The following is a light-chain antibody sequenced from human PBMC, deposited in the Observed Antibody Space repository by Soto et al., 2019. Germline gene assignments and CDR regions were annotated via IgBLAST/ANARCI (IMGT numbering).Light chain of an antibody. CDR1: QSVSNF. CDR3: QQRSIWPPWT. Sequence: EIVLTQSPATLSLSPGERATLTCRASQSVSNFLAWYQHKPGQAPRLLIYDASIRAAGVPARFSGSGPGTDFSLTISSLEPEDFAIYYCQQRSIWPPWTFGQGTKVDIK. CDR2: DAS. J-gene: IGKJ1*01. V-gene: IGKV3D-11*02.